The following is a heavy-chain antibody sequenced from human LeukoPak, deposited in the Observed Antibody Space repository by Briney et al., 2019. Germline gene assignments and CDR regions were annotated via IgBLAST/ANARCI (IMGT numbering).Heavy chain of an antibody. D-gene: IGHD3-10*02. CDR1: GFTFDNYG. J-gene: IGHJ6*04. Sequence: PGGSLRLSCAASGFTFDNYGINWVRQAPGKRLEWVSRIHWNGGRTGYADSVKGRFTISRDNAKNSLYLQMNSLRAEDTAVYYCAELGITMIGGVWGKGTTVTISS. CDR2: IHWNGGRT. V-gene: IGHV3-20*04. CDR3: AELGITMIGGV.